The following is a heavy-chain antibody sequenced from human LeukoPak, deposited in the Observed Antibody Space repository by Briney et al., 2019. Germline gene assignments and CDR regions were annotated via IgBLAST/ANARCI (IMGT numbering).Heavy chain of an antibody. CDR1: GFTFSSYS. J-gene: IGHJ3*02. CDR3: ARDPLDYYDSGYDAFDI. CDR2: ISSSSSYI. D-gene: IGHD3-22*01. V-gene: IGHV3-21*01. Sequence: GGSLRLSCAASGFTFSSYSMNWVRQAPGKGLEWVSSISSSSSYIYYADSVKGRFTISRDNAKNSLYLQMNSLRAEDTAVYYCARDPLDYYDSGYDAFDIWGQGTMVTVSS.